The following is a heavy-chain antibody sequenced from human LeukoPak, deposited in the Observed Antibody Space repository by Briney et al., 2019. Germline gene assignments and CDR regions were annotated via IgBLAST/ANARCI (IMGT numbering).Heavy chain of an antibody. D-gene: IGHD4/OR15-4a*01. CDR2: MYYSGNT. CDR1: GGSISSRSYY. Sequence: PSETLSLTCTVSGGSISSRSYYWGWIRQPPGKGLEWIGSMYYSGNTYHNPSLKSRVTISVDTSKNQCSLKLSSVTAADTAVYYCARKVRPDYSRFDYWGQGTLVTVSS. CDR3: ARKVRPDYSRFDY. J-gene: IGHJ4*02. V-gene: IGHV4-39*01.